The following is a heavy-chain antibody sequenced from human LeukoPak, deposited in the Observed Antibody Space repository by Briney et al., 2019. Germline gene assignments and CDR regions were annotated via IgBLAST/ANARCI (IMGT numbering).Heavy chain of an antibody. V-gene: IGHV3-21*01. CDR1: GFTFSSYS. J-gene: IGHJ3*02. Sequence: GGSLRLSCAASGFTFSSYSTNWVRQAPGKGLEWASSISSSGSYIYYADSVKGRFTISRDNAKNSLYLQMNSLRAEDTAVYYCASPGVQLERRSAFDIWGQGTMVTVSS. D-gene: IGHD1-1*01. CDR3: ASPGVQLERRSAFDI. CDR2: ISSSGSYI.